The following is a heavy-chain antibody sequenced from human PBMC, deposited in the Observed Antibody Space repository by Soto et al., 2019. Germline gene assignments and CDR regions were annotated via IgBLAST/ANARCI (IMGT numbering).Heavy chain of an antibody. CDR1: GFTFSYYG. D-gene: IGHD3-9*01. CDR3: ARDADTTGHYSHFDL. Sequence: QVQLVESGGGVVQPGGSLRLSCAASGFTFSYYGFHWVRQAPGKGLEWVAVMHTGGNEKYYVDSVKGRFTVSRDDSRNMVYLEMSGLXXXXXXXYFCARDADTTGHYSHFDLWGRGALVAVS. CDR2: MHTGGNEK. V-gene: IGHV3-30*02. J-gene: IGHJ4*02.